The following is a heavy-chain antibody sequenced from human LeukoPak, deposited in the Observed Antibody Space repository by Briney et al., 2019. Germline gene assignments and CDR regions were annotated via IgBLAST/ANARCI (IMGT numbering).Heavy chain of an antibody. CDR3: ARGGLGTATITGPFDY. V-gene: IGHV5-51*01. CDR2: IYPGESDT. J-gene: IGHJ4*02. D-gene: IGHD5-24*01. Sequence: GESLKISCKGSGYSFTNNWIGWVRQKPGKGLEWMGIIYPGESDTRYSPSFQGQVTISADKSISTAFLQWSSLKASDTAIYYCARGGLGTATITGPFDYWGQGTLVTVSS. CDR1: GYSFTNNW.